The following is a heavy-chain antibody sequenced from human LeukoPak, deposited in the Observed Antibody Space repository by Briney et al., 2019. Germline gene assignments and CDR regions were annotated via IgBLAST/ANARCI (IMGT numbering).Heavy chain of an antibody. CDR1: GGTFSSYA. V-gene: IGHV1-18*01. D-gene: IGHD4-11*01. J-gene: IGHJ1*01. CDR3: ARDKAVTTELTQYFQH. Sequence: ASVKVSCKASGGTFSSYAISWVRQAPGQGLEWMGWISAYNGYTNYAQKFQFRVTMTTDTSTSTAYMELRSLTSDDTAVCYCARDKAVTTELTQYFQHWGQGTLVTVSS. CDR2: ISAYNGYT.